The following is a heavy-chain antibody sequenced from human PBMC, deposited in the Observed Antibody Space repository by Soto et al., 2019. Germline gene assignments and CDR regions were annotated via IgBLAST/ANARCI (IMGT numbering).Heavy chain of an antibody. CDR1: GGSISSYY. CDR2: IYYSGST. V-gene: IGHV4-59*01. Sequence: SETLSLTCTVSGGSISSYYWSWIRQPPGKGLEWIGYIYYSGSTNYNPSLKSRVTISVDTSMNQFSLKLSSVTAADTAVYYCARDLDYGDYVSAFDIWGQGTMVTVSS. J-gene: IGHJ3*02. CDR3: ARDLDYGDYVSAFDI. D-gene: IGHD4-17*01.